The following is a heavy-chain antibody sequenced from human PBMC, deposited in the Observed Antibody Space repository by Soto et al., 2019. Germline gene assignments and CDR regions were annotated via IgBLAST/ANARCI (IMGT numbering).Heavy chain of an antibody. D-gene: IGHD6-13*01. Sequence: PGESLKISCKGSGYSFTSYWIGWVRQMPGKGLEWMGIIYPGDSDTRYSPSFQGQVTISADKSISTAYLQWSSLKASDTAMYYCARSYSSSWYRFDPWGQGTTVTVSS. CDR2: IYPGDSDT. CDR1: GYSFTSYW. J-gene: IGHJ5*02. V-gene: IGHV5-51*01. CDR3: ARSYSSSWYRFDP.